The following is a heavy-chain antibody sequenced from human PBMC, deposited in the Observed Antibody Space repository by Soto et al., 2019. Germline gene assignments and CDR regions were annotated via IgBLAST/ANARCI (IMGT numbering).Heavy chain of an antibody. J-gene: IGHJ4*02. Sequence: GSLRLACSASGCTFSSYDMHWVRQGPGKGLEWVSAIGTAGDTNYAGSVKGQFTISRENAKNSLYLQMNSLRAGDTAIYFCARAIGPTLFDYWGQGTMVTVSS. V-gene: IGHV3-13*04. CDR2: IGTAGDT. D-gene: IGHD3-22*01. CDR3: ARAIGPTLFDY. CDR1: GCTFSSYD.